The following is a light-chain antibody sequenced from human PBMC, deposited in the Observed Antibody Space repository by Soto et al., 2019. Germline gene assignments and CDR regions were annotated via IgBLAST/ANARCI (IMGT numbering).Light chain of an antibody. CDR1: QGISNY. J-gene: IGKJ4*01. CDR3: QKYNSVPLT. V-gene: IGKV1-27*01. CDR2: AAS. Sequence: DIQMTQSPSSLSASVGDRVTITCRASQGISNYFAWYQQKPGKVPKLLIYAASTLQSGVPSRFRGRGSGADFTLTISSLQTEDVATYYCQKYNSVPLTFGGGTKVEIK.